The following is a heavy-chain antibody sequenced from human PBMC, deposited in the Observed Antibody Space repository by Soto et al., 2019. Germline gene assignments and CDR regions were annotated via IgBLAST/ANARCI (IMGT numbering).Heavy chain of an antibody. D-gene: IGHD6-19*01. Sequence: GGSLRLSCAASGFTFSSYSMNWVRQAPGKGLEWVSSISSSSSYIYYADSVKGRFTISRDNAKNSLYLQMNSLRAEDTAVYYCAGEASGWPADYYYYGMDVWGQGTTVTVSS. CDR3: AGEASGWPADYYYYGMDV. CDR1: GFTFSSYS. V-gene: IGHV3-21*01. J-gene: IGHJ6*02. CDR2: ISSSSSYI.